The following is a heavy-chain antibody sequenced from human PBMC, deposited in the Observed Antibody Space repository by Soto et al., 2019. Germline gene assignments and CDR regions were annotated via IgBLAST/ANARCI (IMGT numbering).Heavy chain of an antibody. CDR1: GFAFSSSA. Sequence: EVQLLESGGGLAQPGGSLRLSCAASGFAFSSSAMAWIRQTPGKGLQWVSAITVAGGGIYYEDSVKGRFTISRDNSKKTLYLQMNSLSAEDTAQYFCAKWPPSPKMGVTSHWGQGTLVTVSS. D-gene: IGHD1-26*01. V-gene: IGHV3-23*01. CDR2: ITVAGGGI. J-gene: IGHJ4*02. CDR3: AKWPPSPKMGVTSH.